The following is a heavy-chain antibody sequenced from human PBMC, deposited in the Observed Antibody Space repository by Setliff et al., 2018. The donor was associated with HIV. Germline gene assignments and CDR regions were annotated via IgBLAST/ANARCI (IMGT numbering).Heavy chain of an antibody. Sequence: LRLSCEASESTFYAMHWVRQAPGKGLQWLAVISYDGTSKYYADSVKGRFTISRDNSKNTLYLQMNSLRAEDTAVYYCAKDRWGGKTYYFDYWGQGPLVTVSS. CDR2: ISYDGTSK. V-gene: IGHV3-30*04. CDR3: AKDRWGGKTYYFDY. J-gene: IGHJ4*02. D-gene: IGHD7-27*01. CDR1: ESTFYA.